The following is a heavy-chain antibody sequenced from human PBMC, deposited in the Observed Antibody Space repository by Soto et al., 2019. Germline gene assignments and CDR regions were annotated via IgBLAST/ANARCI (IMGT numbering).Heavy chain of an antibody. V-gene: IGHV3-74*01. CDR2: INSDGSST. J-gene: IGHJ4*02. CDR3: ARDRAIAARLETFDY. D-gene: IGHD6-6*01. Sequence: GGSLRLSCAASGFTFSSYWMHWVRQAPGKGLVWVSRINSDGSSTSYADSVKGRFTISRDNAKNTLYLQMNSLRAEDTAVYYCARDRAIAARLETFDYWGQRTLVTVSS. CDR1: GFTFSSYW.